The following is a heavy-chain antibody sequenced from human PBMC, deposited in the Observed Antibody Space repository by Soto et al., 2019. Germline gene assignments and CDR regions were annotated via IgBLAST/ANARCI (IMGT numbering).Heavy chain of an antibody. D-gene: IGHD2-21*01. CDR3: ARGGLKLWLGPQGRMDV. J-gene: IGHJ6*02. CDR1: GGTFSSYA. V-gene: IGHV1-69*13. Sequence: SVKVSCKASGGTFSSYAISWVRQAPGQGLEWMGGIIPIFGTANYAQKFQGRVTITADESTSTAYMELSSLRSEDTAVYYCARGGLKLWLGPQGRMDVWGQGTTVTVSS. CDR2: IIPIFGTA.